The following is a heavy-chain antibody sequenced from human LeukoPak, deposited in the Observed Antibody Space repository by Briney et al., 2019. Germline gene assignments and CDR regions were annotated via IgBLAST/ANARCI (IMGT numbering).Heavy chain of an antibody. V-gene: IGHV3-23*01. J-gene: IGHJ5*02. CDR3: AKGSDYSNYVSWFDP. D-gene: IGHD4-11*01. CDR1: GFTFSSYA. Sequence: GGSLRLSCAASGFTFSSYAMSWVRQAPGKGLEWVSAISGSGGSTYYADSVKGRFTISRDNSKNTLYLQMNSLRAEDTAVYYCAKGSDYSNYVSWFDPWGQGTLVTVSS. CDR2: ISGSGGST.